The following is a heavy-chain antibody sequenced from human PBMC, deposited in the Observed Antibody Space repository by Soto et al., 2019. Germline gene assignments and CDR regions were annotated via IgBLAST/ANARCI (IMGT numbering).Heavy chain of an antibody. CDR2: ISSNGGST. V-gene: IGHV3-64D*08. CDR3: VKGSGDYYDSSGYYYRQNDAFDI. Sequence: GGSLRLSCSASGFTFSSYAMHWVRQAPGKGLEYVSAISSNGGSTYYADSVKGRFTISRDNSKNTLYLQMGSLRAEDTAVYYCVKGSGDYYDSSGYYYRQNDAFDIWGQGTMVTVSS. D-gene: IGHD3-22*01. J-gene: IGHJ3*02. CDR1: GFTFSSYA.